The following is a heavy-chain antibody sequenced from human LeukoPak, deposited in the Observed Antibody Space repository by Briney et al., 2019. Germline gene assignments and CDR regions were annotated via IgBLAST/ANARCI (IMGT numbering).Heavy chain of an antibody. CDR3: ARLKKVVVTFYYYGMDV. V-gene: IGHV5-10-1*01. Sequence: GASLQISCKRSGSSFTSYWITWVRQLPGKGLEWIGRIDPSDSYTNYSPSFQGHVSISADKSISTAYLQWSSLKASDTAIYYCARLKKVVVTFYYYGMDVWGQGTTVTVSS. CDR2: IDPSDSYT. CDR1: GSSFTSYW. J-gene: IGHJ6*02. D-gene: IGHD2-21*02.